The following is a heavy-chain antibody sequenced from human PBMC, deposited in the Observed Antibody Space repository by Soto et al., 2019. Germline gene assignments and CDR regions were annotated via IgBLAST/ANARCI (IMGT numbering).Heavy chain of an antibody. CDR2: ISGDGVSK. V-gene: IGHV3-23*01. CDR3: AKKDRLYGVAVAFDS. J-gene: IGHJ4*02. CDR1: GISFSDNA. Sequence: VKLLESGGGLVKPGGSLRLSCAASGISFSDNAMSWVRQAPGKGLEWISAISGDGVSKLYADSVRGRFTISRDNAANTLYLQMSSLRTEDTALYYCAKKDRLYGVAVAFDSCGQGTLVTVSS. D-gene: IGHD6-19*01.